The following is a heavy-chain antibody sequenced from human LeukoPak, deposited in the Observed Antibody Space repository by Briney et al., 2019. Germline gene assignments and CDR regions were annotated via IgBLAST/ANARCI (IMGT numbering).Heavy chain of an antibody. J-gene: IGHJ4*02. V-gene: IGHV3-7*01. CDR2: INHNGNVN. D-gene: IGHD3-22*01. Sequence: GGSLRLSCAASGFTFSSYWMNWARQAPGKGLEWVASINHNGNVNYYVDSVKGRFTISRDNAKNSLYLQMNSLRAEDTAVYYCARDPYYYDSSGYFDYWGQGTLVTVSS. CDR1: GFTFSSYW. CDR3: ARDPYYYDSSGYFDY.